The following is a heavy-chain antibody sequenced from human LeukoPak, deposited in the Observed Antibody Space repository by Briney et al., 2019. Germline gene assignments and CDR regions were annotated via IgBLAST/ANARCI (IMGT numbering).Heavy chain of an antibody. Sequence: PSETLSLTCAVYGGSFSGYYWSWIRQPPGKGLEWIGEMNDSGSTNYNPSLKRRVTISVDTSKNQFSLKLSSVTAADTAVYYCARAGDTLLWFGELYGYYYYYMDVWGKGTTVTVSS. D-gene: IGHD3-10*01. V-gene: IGHV4-34*01. CDR1: GGSFSGYY. CDR3: ARAGDTLLWFGELYGYYYYYMDV. J-gene: IGHJ6*03. CDR2: MNDSGST.